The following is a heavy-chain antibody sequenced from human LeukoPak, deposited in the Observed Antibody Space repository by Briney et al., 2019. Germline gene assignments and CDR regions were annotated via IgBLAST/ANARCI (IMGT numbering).Heavy chain of an antibody. Sequence: ETLSLTCAVSGGSISSSNWWSWVRQAPGKGLEWVSATGSNGVTYYADSVKGRFTISRDNSKNALYLQMNGLRADDTAVYYCGIRDTSDYYVFWGQGTLVTVSS. CDR1: GGSISSSN. V-gene: IGHV3-23*01. CDR2: TGSNGVT. J-gene: IGHJ4*02. D-gene: IGHD3-22*01. CDR3: GIRDTSDYYVF.